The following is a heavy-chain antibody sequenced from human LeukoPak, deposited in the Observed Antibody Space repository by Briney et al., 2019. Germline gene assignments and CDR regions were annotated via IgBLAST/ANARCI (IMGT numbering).Heavy chain of an antibody. V-gene: IGHV1-18*01. CDR3: ARDLGPLAVAGYHPHY. CDR1: GYTFTSYG. D-gene: IGHD6-19*01. CDR2: ISAYNGNT. Sequence: ASVKVSCKASGYTFTSYGISWVRQAPGQGLEWMGWISAYNGNTNYAQKLQGRVTMTTDTSTSTAYMELRSLRSDDTAVYYCARDLGPLAVAGYHPHYWGQGTLVTVSS. J-gene: IGHJ4*02.